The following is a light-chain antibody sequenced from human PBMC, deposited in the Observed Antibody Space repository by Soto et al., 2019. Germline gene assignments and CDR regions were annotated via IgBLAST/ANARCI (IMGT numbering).Light chain of an antibody. CDR1: QSVSSY. CDR2: DAS. CDR3: QQRSNWPPIT. J-gene: IGKJ5*01. Sequence: EIVLTQSPATLSLSPGERATLSCRASQSVSSYLAWYQQKPGQAPRLIIYDASNRATGIPARFSGSGSGTDFTLTICCLEPEDVAGYYCQQRSNWPPITFGQGTRLEIK. V-gene: IGKV3-11*01.